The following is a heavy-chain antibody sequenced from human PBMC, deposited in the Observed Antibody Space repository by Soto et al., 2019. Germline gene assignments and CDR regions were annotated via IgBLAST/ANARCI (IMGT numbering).Heavy chain of an antibody. D-gene: IGHD3-9*01. CDR2: IYYSGST. Sequence: PSDTLCVTCTLAGLSSSSYYLSLIRQPPGKGLEWIGYIYYSGSTNYNPSLKSRVTISVDTSKNQFSLKLSSVTAADTAVYYCAREGQDYDILTGARGWFDTWGQGTLVTVSS. J-gene: IGHJ5*02. CDR1: GLSSSSYY. CDR3: AREGQDYDILTGARGWFDT. V-gene: IGHV4-59*01.